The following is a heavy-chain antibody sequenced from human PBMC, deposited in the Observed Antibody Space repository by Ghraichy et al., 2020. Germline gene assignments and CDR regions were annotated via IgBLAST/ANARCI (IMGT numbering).Heavy chain of an antibody. CDR2: ISYSGGTV. Sequence: GGSLRLSCAASGFTFSSDNMNWVRQAPGKGLEWISWISYSGGTVYFADSVRGRLTLSRDNAKNSLYLQMNSLRDEDTAVYYCVAESVFACHIWGQGTMGTVSS. CDR3: VAESVFACHI. J-gene: IGHJ3*02. V-gene: IGHV3-48*02. CDR1: GFTFSSDN.